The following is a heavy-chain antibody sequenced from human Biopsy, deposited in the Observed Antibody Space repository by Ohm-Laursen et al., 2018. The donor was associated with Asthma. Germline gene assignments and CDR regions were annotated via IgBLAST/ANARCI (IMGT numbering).Heavy chain of an antibody. J-gene: IGHJ6*02. CDR3: ARVASYGDLYFGIDV. Sequence: PSDTLSLTCTVSGAYIGTPDYHWSWIRQSPGKGLEWIGFVFYSGTTHYNRSLERRLSISINTTRNEFSMTLRSVTAADTAVYFCARVASYGDLYFGIDVWGPGTTVSVS. D-gene: IGHD4-17*01. CDR1: GAYIGTPDYH. V-gene: IGHV4-30-4*02. CDR2: VFYSGTT.